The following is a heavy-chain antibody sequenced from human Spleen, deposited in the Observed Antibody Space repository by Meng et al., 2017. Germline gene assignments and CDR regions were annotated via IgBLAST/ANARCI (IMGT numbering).Heavy chain of an antibody. V-gene: IGHV1-2*06. Sequence: ASVKVSCKASGYTFTGYYMHWVRQAPGQGLEWMGRINPNSGGTNYAQKFQGRVTMTRDTSISTAYMELSRLRSDDTAVYYCARVVQRYSSSSAYPDYYYYYGMDVWGQGTTVTVSS. CDR3: ARVVQRYSSSSAYPDYYYYYGMDV. CDR1: GYTFTGYY. J-gene: IGHJ6*02. D-gene: IGHD6-13*01. CDR2: INPNSGGT.